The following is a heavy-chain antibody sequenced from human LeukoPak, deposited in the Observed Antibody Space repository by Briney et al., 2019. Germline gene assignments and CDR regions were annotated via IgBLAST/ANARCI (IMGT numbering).Heavy chain of an antibody. CDR2: ISSNGGST. V-gene: IGHV3-64*01. J-gene: IGHJ4*02. Sequence: GGSLRLSCAAFGFTFSSYAMHWVRQAPGKGLEYVSAISSNGGSTYYANSVKGRFTISRDNSKNTLYLQMGSLRAEDMAVYYCARASGGNGGDYWGQGTLVTVSS. D-gene: IGHD4-23*01. CDR1: GFTFSSYA. CDR3: ARASGGNGGDY.